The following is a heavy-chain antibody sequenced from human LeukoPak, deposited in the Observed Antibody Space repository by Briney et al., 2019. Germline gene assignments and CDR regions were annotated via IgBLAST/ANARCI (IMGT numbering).Heavy chain of an antibody. V-gene: IGHV1-2*06. Sequence: GASVKVSCKASGYSFTGYYIHWVRQAPGQGLEWMGRINPKSRGTNYAQKFQGRVTMTRDTSISTAYMELSRLGSDDTAVYYCARGDYDILTGYPNSYFNYWGQGTLVTVSS. D-gene: IGHD3-9*01. CDR2: INPKSRGT. J-gene: IGHJ4*02. CDR1: GYSFTGYY. CDR3: ARGDYDILTGYPNSYFNY.